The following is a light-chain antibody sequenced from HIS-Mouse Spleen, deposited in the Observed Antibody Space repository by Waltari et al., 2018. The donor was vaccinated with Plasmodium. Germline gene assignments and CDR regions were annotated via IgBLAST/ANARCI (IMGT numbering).Light chain of an antibody. CDR3: QQYYSYLLT. V-gene: IGKV1-8*01. CDR1: QGISSY. CDR2: AAS. J-gene: IGKJ4*01. Sequence: AIRMTQSPSSFSASTGDRVTITCRASQGISSYLALYQQKPGKAPKLLIYAASTLQSGVPSRFSGSGSGTDFTLTISCLQSEDSATYYCQQYYSYLLTFGGGTKVEIK.